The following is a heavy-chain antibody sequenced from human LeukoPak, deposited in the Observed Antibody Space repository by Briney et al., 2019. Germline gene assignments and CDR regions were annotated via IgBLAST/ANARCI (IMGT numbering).Heavy chain of an antibody. J-gene: IGHJ6*03. CDR3: ARDWGLTYYYFYYYMDV. V-gene: IGHV3-21*06. CDR2: ISSTNGHT. Sequence: PGGSLRLSCAASGFSFSFSNMNWVRQAPGKGLEWVSYISSTNGHTYYADSVNGRFTISRDTAKNSLYLQMNSLRGEDTAVYYCARDWGLTYYYFYYYMDVWGKGTTVTVSS. CDR1: GFSFSFSN. D-gene: IGHD3-10*01.